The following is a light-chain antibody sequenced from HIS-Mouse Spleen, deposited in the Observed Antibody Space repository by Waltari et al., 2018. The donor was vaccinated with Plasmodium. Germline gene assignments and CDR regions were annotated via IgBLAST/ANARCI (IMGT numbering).Light chain of an antibody. J-gene: IGLJ3*02. V-gene: IGLV3-1*01. CDR3: YSTDSSGNHRV. CDR2: QDS. CDR1: KLGDKY. Sequence: SYELTQPPSVSVSPGQTASITCSGAKLGDKYACWYQQKPGQSPVLVIYQDSKRPSGIPERFSGSNSGNTATLTISGTQAMDEADYYCYSTDSSGNHRVFGGGTKLTVL.